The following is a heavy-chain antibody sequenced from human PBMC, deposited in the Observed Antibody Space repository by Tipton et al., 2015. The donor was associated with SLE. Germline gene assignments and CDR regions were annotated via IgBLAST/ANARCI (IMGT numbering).Heavy chain of an antibody. J-gene: IGHJ4*02. Sequence: SLRLSCAASGFTFSSYSMNWVRQAPGKGLEWVSYISSSSSYTNYADSVKGRFTISRDNAKNSLCLQMNSLRAEDTAVYYCARGGSGTSFDYWGQGTLVTVSS. CDR1: GFTFSSYS. CDR2: ISSSSSYT. CDR3: ARGGSGTSFDY. V-gene: IGHV3-21*05. D-gene: IGHD6-25*01.